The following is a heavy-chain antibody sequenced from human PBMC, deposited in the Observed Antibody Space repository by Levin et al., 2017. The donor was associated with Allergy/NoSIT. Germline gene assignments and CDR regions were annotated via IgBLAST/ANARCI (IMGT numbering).Heavy chain of an antibody. J-gene: IGHJ4*01. V-gene: IGHV4-38-2*01. CDR1: GYSINNGYY. CDR3: AGQYYDSSGYSSFDY. Sequence: ESLKISCAVSGYSINNGYYWVWIRQPPGQGLEWIGSAYYDEDPYYNPSLKSRVTISVDTSKNQFSLKLTSVTAADTAIYYCAGQYYDSSGYSSFDYWGQGTLVTVSS. CDR2: AYYDEDP. D-gene: IGHD3-22*01.